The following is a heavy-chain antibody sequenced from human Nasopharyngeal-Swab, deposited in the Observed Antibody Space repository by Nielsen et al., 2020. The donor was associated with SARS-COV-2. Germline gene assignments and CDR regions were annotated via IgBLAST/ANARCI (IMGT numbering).Heavy chain of an antibody. CDR2: ISSSSSYT. D-gene: IGHD3-3*01. Sequence: GESLKISCAASGFTFSDYYMSWIRQAPGKGLEWVSYISSSSSYTNYADSVKGQFTISRDNAKNSLYLQMNSLRAEDTAVYYCARDRPDYDFWSGYSSYYYYYMDVWGKGTTVTVSS. CDR1: GFTFSDYY. J-gene: IGHJ6*03. CDR3: ARDRPDYDFWSGYSSYYYYYMDV. V-gene: IGHV3-11*06.